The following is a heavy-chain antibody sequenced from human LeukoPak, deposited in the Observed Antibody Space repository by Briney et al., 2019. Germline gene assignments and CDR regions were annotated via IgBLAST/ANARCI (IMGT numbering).Heavy chain of an antibody. CDR1: GLTFDNYA. CDR3: AKEGDYYDSSGHSSTAFDI. Sequence: PGGSLRLSCEASGLTFDNYAMNWVRQAPGKGLEWVSGTSGSGATTYYADSVKGRFTISRDNSKNTLYLQMNSLRADDTALYYCAKEGDYYDSSGHSSTAFDIWGQGTMDAVSS. V-gene: IGHV3-23*01. D-gene: IGHD3-22*01. CDR2: TSGSGATT. J-gene: IGHJ3*02.